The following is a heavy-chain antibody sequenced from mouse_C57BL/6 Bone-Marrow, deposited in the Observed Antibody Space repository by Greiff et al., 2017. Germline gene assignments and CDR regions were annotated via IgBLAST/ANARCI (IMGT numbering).Heavy chain of an antibody. J-gene: IGHJ2*01. V-gene: IGHV1-59*01. Sequence: VQLQQPGAELVRPGTSVKLSCKASGYTFTSYWMHWVKQRPGQGLEWIGVIDPSDSYTNYNQKFKGKATLTVDTSSSTAYMQLSSLTSEDSAVYYCARKASITTVRSYFDYWGQGTTLTVSS. CDR1: GYTFTSYW. CDR3: ARKASITTVRSYFDY. CDR2: IDPSDSYT. D-gene: IGHD1-1*01.